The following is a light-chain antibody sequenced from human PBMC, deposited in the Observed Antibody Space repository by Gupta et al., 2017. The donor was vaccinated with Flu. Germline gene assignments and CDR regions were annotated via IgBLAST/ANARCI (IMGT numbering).Light chain of an antibody. J-gene: IGKJ2*01. CDR1: QAISTW. Sequence: GDRVTITCRASQAISTWLAWYQQKPGKAPKLLIYDASSLRSGVPSRFSGSGSGTDFTLTISSLQSEDFATDYCQQANSFPYTFGQGTKLEIK. CDR3: QQANSFPYT. V-gene: IGKV1-12*01. CDR2: DAS.